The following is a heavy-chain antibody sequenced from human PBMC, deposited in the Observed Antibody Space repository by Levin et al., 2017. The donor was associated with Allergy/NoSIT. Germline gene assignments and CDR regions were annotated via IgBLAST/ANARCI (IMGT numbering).Heavy chain of an antibody. CDR2: FAAEDGEA. D-gene: IGHD1-26*01. J-gene: IGHJ3*01. CDR1: GDTLSELS. V-gene: IGHV1-24*01. Sequence: ASVKVSCKISGDTLSELSIQWVRQAPGKGLEWMGSFAAEDGEAVFAQKFQDRLTMTEDTSTDTAYMELRSLISEDTAVYYCATAWELRGLDVWGQGTMVTVSS. CDR3: ATAWELRGLDV.